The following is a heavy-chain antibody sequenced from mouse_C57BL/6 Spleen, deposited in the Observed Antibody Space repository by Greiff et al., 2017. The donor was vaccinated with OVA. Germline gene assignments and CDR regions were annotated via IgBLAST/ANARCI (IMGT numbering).Heavy chain of an antibody. V-gene: IGHV5-9*01. CDR1: GFTFSSYT. J-gene: IGHJ4*01. CDR3: ARHAPYAMDY. CDR2: ISGGGGNT. Sequence: DVKLVESGGGLVKPGGSLKLSCAASGFTFSSYTMSWVRQTPEKRLEWVATISGGGGNTYYPDSVKGRFTISRDNAKNTLYLQMSSLRSEDTALYYCARHAPYAMDYWGQGTSVTVSS.